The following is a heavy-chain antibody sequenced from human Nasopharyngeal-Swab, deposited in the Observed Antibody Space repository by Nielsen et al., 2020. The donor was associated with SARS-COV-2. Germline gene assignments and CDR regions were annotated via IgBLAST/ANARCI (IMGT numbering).Heavy chain of an antibody. CDR2: ISSSSSYI. CDR1: GFTFSSYS. CDR3: ARDPAGGDAFDI. V-gene: IGHV3-21*01. Sequence: GESLKISCAASGFTFSSYSMNWVRQAPGKGLEWVSSISSSSSYIYYADSVKGRFTISRDNAKNSLYLQMNSLRAEDTAVYYCARDPAGGDAFDIWGQGTMVTVPS. D-gene: IGHD3-10*01. J-gene: IGHJ3*02.